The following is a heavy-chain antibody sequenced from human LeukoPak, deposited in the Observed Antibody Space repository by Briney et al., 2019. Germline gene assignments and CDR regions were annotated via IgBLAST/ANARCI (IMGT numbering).Heavy chain of an antibody. J-gene: IGHJ6*02. V-gene: IGHV4-4*07. Sequence: SETLSLTCTVSGGSISSYYWSWIRQSAGKGLEWIGRIYTSGSTNYNPSLKSRVTMSVDTSKNQFSLKLSSVTAADTAVYYCARDSQDYDFWSGSGYYGMDVWGQGTTVTVSS. CDR1: GGSISSYY. CDR3: ARDSQDYDFWSGSGYYGMDV. D-gene: IGHD3-3*01. CDR2: IYTSGST.